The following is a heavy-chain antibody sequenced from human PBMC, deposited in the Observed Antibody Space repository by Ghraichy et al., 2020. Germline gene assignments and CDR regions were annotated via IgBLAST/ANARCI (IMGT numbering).Heavy chain of an antibody. CDR1: GFTFSNYA. J-gene: IGHJ6*02. CDR3: ARPDPRLGTTGWAYYMDV. D-gene: IGHD3-9*01. V-gene: IGHV3-23*01. CDR2: IRNNGGT. Sequence: GSLRLSCAASGFTFSNYAMTWVRQAPGKGLEWVASIRNNGGTHYADSVKGRFTISRDNSKNQLHLQRSSLRAEDTAVYYCARPDPRLGTTGWAYYMDVWGQGTTVTVSS.